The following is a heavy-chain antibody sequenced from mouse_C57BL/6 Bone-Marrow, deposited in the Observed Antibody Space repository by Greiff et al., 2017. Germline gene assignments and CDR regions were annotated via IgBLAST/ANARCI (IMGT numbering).Heavy chain of an antibody. CDR1: GYTFTSYD. CDR2: IYPRDGST. D-gene: IGHD2-2*01. J-gene: IGHJ3*01. CDR3: ARTYGYEGFAY. V-gene: IGHV1-85*01. Sequence: VQLQPSGPELVKPGASVKLSCKASGYTFTSYDINWVQQRPGQGLEWIGWIYPRDGSTKYNEKFKGKATLTVDTSSSTAYMELHSLTSEDSAVYFCARTYGYEGFAYWGQGTLVTVSA.